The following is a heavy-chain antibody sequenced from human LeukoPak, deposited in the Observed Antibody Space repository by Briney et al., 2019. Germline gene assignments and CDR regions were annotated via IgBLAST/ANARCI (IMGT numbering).Heavy chain of an antibody. D-gene: IGHD2-2*01. Sequence: GGSLRLSCAGSGFTFSNFVMTWVRQAPGKGLEWVSAISGSGGRGTTYYADSAKGRFTISRDNAKNTMYLQMNSLSVEDTAVYYCAKNKLGPYCSSTSCTFDFWGQGTLVTVSS. V-gene: IGHV3-23*01. CDR2: ISGSGGRGTT. CDR1: GFTFSNFV. CDR3: AKNKLGPYCSSTSCTFDF. J-gene: IGHJ4*02.